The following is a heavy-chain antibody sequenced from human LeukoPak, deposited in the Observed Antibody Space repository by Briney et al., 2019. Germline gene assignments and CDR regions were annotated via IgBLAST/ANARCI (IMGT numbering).Heavy chain of an antibody. CDR1: GFTISSYG. V-gene: IGHV3-33*01. J-gene: IGHJ4*02. Sequence: GGSLRLSCAAPGFTISSYGMHWVRQAPGKGLEWVAVIWYDGSNKYYADSVKGRFTISRDNSKNTLYLQMNSLRAEDTAVDYYASTSGWYEPIDYWGQGTLVTVSS. CDR2: IWYDGSNK. CDR3: ASTSGWYEPIDY. D-gene: IGHD6-19*01.